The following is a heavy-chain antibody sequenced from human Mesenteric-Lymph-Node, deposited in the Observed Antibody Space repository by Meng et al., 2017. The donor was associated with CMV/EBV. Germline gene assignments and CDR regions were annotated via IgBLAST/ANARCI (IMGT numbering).Heavy chain of an antibody. Sequence: GESLKISCKGSGYTFTSYGISRVRQAPGQGLEWMGWISAYIGNTNYAQKLQGRVTMTTDTATSTAYMELRSLRSNDTAVYYCARDLIVVVPAACGNEYCFDYWGQGTLVTVSS. CDR2: ISAYIGNT. CDR3: ARDLIVVVPAACGNEYCFDY. J-gene: IGHJ4*02. D-gene: IGHD2-2*01. V-gene: IGHV1-18*01. CDR1: GYTFTSYG.